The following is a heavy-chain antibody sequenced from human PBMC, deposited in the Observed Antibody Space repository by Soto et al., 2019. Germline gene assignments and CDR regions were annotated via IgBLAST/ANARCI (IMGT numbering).Heavy chain of an antibody. CDR2: IIPSSGGT. CDR1: GYSFTGYY. CDR3: AKGVDFGVTFDY. Sequence: GASVKVSCKASGYSFTGYYIHWVRQAPGQGLEWMGWIIPSSGGTNYAQKFQGRVTMTRDTSISTAYMELSRLRSDDTAMYYCAKGVDFGVTFDYWGQGTLVTV. V-gene: IGHV1-2*02. J-gene: IGHJ4*02. D-gene: IGHD4-17*01.